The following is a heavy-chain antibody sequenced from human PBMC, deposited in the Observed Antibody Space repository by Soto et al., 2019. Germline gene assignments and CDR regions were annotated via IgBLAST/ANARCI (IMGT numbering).Heavy chain of an antibody. D-gene: IGHD3-3*01. V-gene: IGHV4-34*01. CDR1: GGSFSGYY. J-gene: IGHJ4*02. CDR2: INHSGST. CDR3: ARSHYDFWSGYYTRSPMNDY. Sequence: SETLSLTCAVYGGSFSGYYWSWIRQPPGKGLEWIGEINHSGSTNYNPSLKSRVTISVDTSKNQFSLKLSSVTAADTAVYYCARSHYDFWSGYYTRSPMNDYWRQGTLVTVSS.